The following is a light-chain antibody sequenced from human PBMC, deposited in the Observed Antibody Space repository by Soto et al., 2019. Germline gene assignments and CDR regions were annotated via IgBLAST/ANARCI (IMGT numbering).Light chain of an antibody. CDR3: QSYDSSLSVSV. CDR2: GNN. J-gene: IGLJ2*01. V-gene: IGLV1-40*01. CDR1: SSNIGAGYN. Sequence: QPVLTQPPSVSGAPGQRVTISCTGSSSNIGAGYNVHWYQQLPGTAPKLLIYGNNNRPSGVPDRFSGSKSGTSASLAIAGLQAEDEADYYCQSYDSSLSVSVFGGGTKLTVL.